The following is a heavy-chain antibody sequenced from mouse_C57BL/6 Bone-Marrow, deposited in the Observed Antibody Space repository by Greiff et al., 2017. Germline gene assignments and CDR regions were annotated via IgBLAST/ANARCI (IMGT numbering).Heavy chain of an antibody. Sequence: EVQLMESGGGLVQPGASLKLSCAASGFTFSDYYMYWVRQTPEKRLEWVAYISNGGGSTYYPDTVKGRFTISRDNTKNTLYLQMSRLKSEDTAMYYCARHRWRLMRWNAMDYWGQGTSVTVSS. CDR1: GFTFSDYY. D-gene: IGHD1-1*02. V-gene: IGHV5-12*01. CDR3: ARHRWRLMRWNAMDY. CDR2: ISNGGGST. J-gene: IGHJ4*01.